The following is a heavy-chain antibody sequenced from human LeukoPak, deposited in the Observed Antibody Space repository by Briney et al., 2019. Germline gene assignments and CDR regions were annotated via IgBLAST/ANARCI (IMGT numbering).Heavy chain of an antibody. CDR1: GFTVSSNY. CDR2: IYIGGAT. Sequence: GGSLRLSCAASGFTVSSNYMSWGRQAPGKGRGWVSVIYIGGATYYTDSVKGRFTISRDNSKNTLYLQMNSLRAEDTAVYYCARGGYDSGSYYKGPLYYFDYWGQGTLVTVSS. J-gene: IGHJ4*02. CDR3: ARGGYDSGSYYKGPLYYFDY. D-gene: IGHD3-10*01. V-gene: IGHV3-53*01.